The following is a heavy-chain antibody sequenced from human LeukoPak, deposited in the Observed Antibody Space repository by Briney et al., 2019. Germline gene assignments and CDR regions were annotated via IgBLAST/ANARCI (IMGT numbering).Heavy chain of an antibody. D-gene: IGHD3-16*02. J-gene: IGHJ4*02. CDR3: ADASARMITFGGVIAN. V-gene: IGHV3-66*01. CDR1: GFTVSSNY. CDR2: IYSGGST. Sequence: PGGSLRLSCAASGFTVSSNYMSWVRQAPGKGLEWVSVIYSGGSTYYADSVKGRFTISRDNSKNTLYLQMNSLRAEDTAVYYCADASARMITFGGVIANWGQGTLVTVSS.